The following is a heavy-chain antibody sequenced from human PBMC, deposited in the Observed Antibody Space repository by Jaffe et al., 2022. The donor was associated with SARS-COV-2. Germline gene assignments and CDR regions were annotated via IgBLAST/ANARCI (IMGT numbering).Heavy chain of an antibody. CDR2: ISYDGSNK. V-gene: IGHV3-30*18. CDR1: GFTFSSYG. J-gene: IGHJ1*01. D-gene: IGHD4-17*01. CDR3: AKDSSGMTTVTTRPLFQH. Sequence: QVQLVESGGGVVQPGRSLRLSCAASGFTFSSYGMHWVRQAPGKGLEWVAVISYDGSNKYYADSVKGRFTISRDNSKNTLYLQMNSLRAEDTAVYYCAKDSSGMTTVTTRPLFQHWGQGTLVTVSS.